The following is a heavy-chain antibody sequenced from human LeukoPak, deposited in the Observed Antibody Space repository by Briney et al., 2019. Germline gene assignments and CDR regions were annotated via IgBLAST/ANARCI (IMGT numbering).Heavy chain of an antibody. CDR2: ISYDGSNK. V-gene: IGHV3-30*04. D-gene: IGHD2-2*02. Sequence: GRSLRLSCAASGFTFSSYAMHWVRQAPGKGLEWVAVISYDGSNKYYADSVKGRFTISRDNSKNTLYLQMNSLRAEDTAVYYCVKKYCSSTTCYSAFDIWGQGTMVTVS. CDR3: VKKYCSSTTCYSAFDI. CDR1: GFTFSSYA. J-gene: IGHJ3*02.